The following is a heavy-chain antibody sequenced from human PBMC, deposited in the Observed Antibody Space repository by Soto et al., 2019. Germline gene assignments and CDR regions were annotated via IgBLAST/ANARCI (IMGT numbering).Heavy chain of an antibody. V-gene: IGHV3-21*01. J-gene: IGHJ4*02. CDR2: ISSRSDI. CDR1: GFTFSTYS. Sequence: GGSLRISCVGSGFTFSTYSINWVRQAQGKGLEWVSSISSRSDIYYADSVKGRFTISRDNSKNTLYLQMNSLRAEDTAVYYCARDSMTHSSGIEFFSFDYWGQGTLVTVS. CDR3: ARDSMTHSSGIEFFSFDY. D-gene: IGHD6-19*01.